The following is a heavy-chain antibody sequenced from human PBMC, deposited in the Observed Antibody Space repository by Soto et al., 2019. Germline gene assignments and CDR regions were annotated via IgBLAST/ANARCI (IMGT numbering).Heavy chain of an antibody. CDR3: ARGDGDYYDGNGYLGRH. CDR1: GFTFSSYW. J-gene: IGHJ4*02. CDR2: INSDGSRT. Sequence: EVQLVESGGGIVQPGGSLRLSCAASGFTFSSYWMHWVRQAPGKGLVWVSRINSDGSRTSYADSAKGRFTISRDNAKNTVYLQMNSLRAEDTAVYYCARGDGDYYDGNGYLGRHWGQGTLVIVSS. V-gene: IGHV3-74*01. D-gene: IGHD3-22*01.